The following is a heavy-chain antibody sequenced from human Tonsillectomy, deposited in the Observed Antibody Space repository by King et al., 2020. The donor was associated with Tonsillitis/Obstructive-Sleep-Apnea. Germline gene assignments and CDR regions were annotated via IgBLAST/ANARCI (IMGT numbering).Heavy chain of an antibody. CDR2: IYYSGST. CDR1: GGSISSSSYY. Sequence: QLQESGPGLVKPSETLSLTCTVSGGSISSSSYYWGGIRQPPGKGLGWIGSIYYSGSTYYNPSLKSRVTISVDTSKNQFSLKLSPVTAADTAVYYCARDGLEVNFDYWGQGTLVTVSS. J-gene: IGHJ4*02. V-gene: IGHV4-39*02. D-gene: IGHD2-21*01. CDR3: ARDGLEVNFDY.